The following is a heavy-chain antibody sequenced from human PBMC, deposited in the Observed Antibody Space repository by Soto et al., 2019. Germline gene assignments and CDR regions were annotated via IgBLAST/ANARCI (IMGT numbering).Heavy chain of an antibody. CDR3: AKDYSNSSSPTQPNNWFDP. CDR1: GFTFSSYG. CDR2: ISYDGSNK. Sequence: PGGSLRLSCAASGFTFSSYGMHWVRQAPGKGLEWVAVISYDGSNKYYADSVKGRFTISRDNSKNTLCLQINSLRAEDTAVYYCAKDYSNSSSPTQPNNWFDPWGQGT. J-gene: IGHJ5*02. D-gene: IGHD6-6*01. V-gene: IGHV3-30*18.